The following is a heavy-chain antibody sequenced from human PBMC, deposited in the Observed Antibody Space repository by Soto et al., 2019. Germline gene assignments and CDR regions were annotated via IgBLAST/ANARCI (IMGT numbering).Heavy chain of an antibody. J-gene: IGHJ4*02. V-gene: IGHV4-61*08. CDR3: VRDPDGINDFDY. Sequence: PSETLSLTCTVSGDSISSGDYYWSWIRQPPGKGLEWIGYIYYSGSTNYNPSLKSRVTISVDTSKNQFSLKLSSVTAADTAVYYCVRDPDGINDFDYWGQGTLVTVSS. CDR1: GDSISSGDYY. D-gene: IGHD1-1*01. CDR2: IYYSGST.